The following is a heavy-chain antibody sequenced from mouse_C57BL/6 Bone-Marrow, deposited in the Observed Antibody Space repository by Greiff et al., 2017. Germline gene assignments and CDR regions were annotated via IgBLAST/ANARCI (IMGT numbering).Heavy chain of an antibody. V-gene: IGHV1-15*01. CDR1: GYTFTDYE. D-gene: IGHD2-5*01. Sequence: VQRVESGAELVRPGASVTLSCKASGYTFTDYEMHWVKQTPVHGLEWIGAIDPETGGTAYNQKFKGKAILTADKSSRTAYMELRSLTSEDSAVYYCTRGSSTIVTHYYAMDYWGQGTSVTVSS. CDR3: TRGSSTIVTHYYAMDY. CDR2: IDPETGGT. J-gene: IGHJ4*01.